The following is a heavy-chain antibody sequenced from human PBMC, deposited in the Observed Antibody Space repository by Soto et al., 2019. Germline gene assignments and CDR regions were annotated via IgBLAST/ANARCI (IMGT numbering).Heavy chain of an antibody. D-gene: IGHD3-10*01. CDR1: GGSISSHY. J-gene: IGHJ4*02. V-gene: IGHV4-59*08. CDR2: IYYSGST. CDR3: ARTHRSGSYYNDY. Sequence: SVTLSLTCTVAGGSISSHYWSLILQPPGKGLEWIGYIYYSGSTNYNPSLKSRVTISVDTSKNQFSLKLSSVTAADTAVYYCARTHRSGSYYNDYWGQGTLVTVSS.